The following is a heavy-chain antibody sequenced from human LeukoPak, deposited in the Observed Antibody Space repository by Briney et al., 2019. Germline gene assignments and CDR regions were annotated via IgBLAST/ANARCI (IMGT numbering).Heavy chain of an antibody. Sequence: GGFLRLSCAASGFTFSSYAMHWVRQAPGKGLEWVAVISYDGSNKYYADSVKGRFTISRDNSKNTLYLQMNSLRAEDTAVYYCARERVTGFDYWGQGTLVTVSS. D-gene: IGHD4-11*01. V-gene: IGHV3-30-3*01. CDR1: GFTFSSYA. J-gene: IGHJ4*02. CDR3: ARERVTGFDY. CDR2: ISYDGSNK.